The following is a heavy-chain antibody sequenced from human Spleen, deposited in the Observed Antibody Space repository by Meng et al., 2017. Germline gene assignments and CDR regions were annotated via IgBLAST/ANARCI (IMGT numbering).Heavy chain of an antibody. CDR3: ARGPTTMAHDFDY. CDR2: INHSGST. V-gene: IGHV4-34*01. CDR1: GGSFSDYY. J-gene: IGHJ4*02. Sequence: VQLQQWGPGLLKPSETLSLTCVVSGGSFSDYYWSWIRQPPGKGLGWIGEINHSGSTNYNPSLESRATISVDTSQNNLSLKLSSVTAADSAVYYCARGPTTMAHDFDYWGQGTLVTVSS. D-gene: IGHD4-11*01.